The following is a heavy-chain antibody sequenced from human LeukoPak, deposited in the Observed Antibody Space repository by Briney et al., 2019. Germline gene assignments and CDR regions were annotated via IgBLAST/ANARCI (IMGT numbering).Heavy chain of an antibody. V-gene: IGHV3-15*01. CDR2: IKAKAHGGTI. J-gene: IGHJ4*02. D-gene: IGHD1-26*01. Sequence: GGSLRLSCAASGFTFINAWMAWVRQAPGKGLEWVGRIKAKAHGGTIEYAAPVKGRFTISRDDSKNTLYLQMNSLKTEDTAVYYCANGHSGSYSYFDYWGQGTLVTVSS. CDR1: GFTFINAW. CDR3: ANGHSGSYSYFDY.